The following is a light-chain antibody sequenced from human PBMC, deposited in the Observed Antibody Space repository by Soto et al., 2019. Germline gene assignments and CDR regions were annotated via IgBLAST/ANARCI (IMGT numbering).Light chain of an antibody. CDR2: NAS. CDR1: QSISYY. CDR3: RHYNSYSEA. J-gene: IGKJ1*01. V-gene: IGKV1-5*01. Sequence: DIQMTQPPSTLSASVGDRVTITFRASQSISYYLAWYQKKPGKAPKVLIWNASSLQSGVPSRFSGSGSGTEFTLTISSLQPDDFATYYCRHYNSYSEAFGQGTKVDI.